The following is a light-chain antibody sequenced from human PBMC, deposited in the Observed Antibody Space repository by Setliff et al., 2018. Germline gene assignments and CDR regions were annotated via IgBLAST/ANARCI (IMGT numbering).Light chain of an antibody. J-gene: IGKJ2*01. CDR2: GAS. CDR1: QTVSNH. Sequence: DIVMTQSPATLSVSPGERVTLSCRASQTVSNHLIWYQQKTGQAPRLLIYGASTRPTGIPARFSGSGSGTEFTLTISSLQSEDFAVYYCLHYINWPYTFGQGTKVDIK. V-gene: IGKV3-15*01. CDR3: LHYINWPYT.